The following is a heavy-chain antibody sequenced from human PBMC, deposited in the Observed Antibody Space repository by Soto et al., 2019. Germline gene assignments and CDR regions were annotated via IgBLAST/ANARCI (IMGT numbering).Heavy chain of an antibody. V-gene: IGHV1-69*12. Sequence: QVQLVQSGAEVRKPGSSVKVSSKASGGIFSNSAISWVRQAPGQGLEWMGGIIPLYGTPNYAQKFQGRVTITADESTSTAYMELSSLRSDDTAVFYCARLCGGSCFDYWGQGTLVTVSS. D-gene: IGHD2-15*01. CDR1: GGIFSNSA. CDR3: ARLCGGSCFDY. J-gene: IGHJ4*02. CDR2: IIPLYGTP.